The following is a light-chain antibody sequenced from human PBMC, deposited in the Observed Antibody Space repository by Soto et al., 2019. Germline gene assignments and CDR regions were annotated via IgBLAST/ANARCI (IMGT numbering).Light chain of an antibody. V-gene: IGKV3-11*01. Sequence: DIVLTQSPVTLSLSPGERATLSCRASQSVSSYLAWYQHKPGQAPRLLISDATNRATGISARFSGSGSGTDFTLTIDSLEPEDFAVYYCQQYGSSPPITFGQGTRLEIK. CDR1: QSVSSY. CDR2: DAT. J-gene: IGKJ5*01. CDR3: QQYGSSPPIT.